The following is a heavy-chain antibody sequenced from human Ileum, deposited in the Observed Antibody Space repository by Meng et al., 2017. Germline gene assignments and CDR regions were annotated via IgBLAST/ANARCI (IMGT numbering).Heavy chain of an antibody. J-gene: IGHJ4*02. CDR1: GFTFSNYW. CDR2: INRDGTST. Sequence: EVQLVESGGGLVQPGGSLVPSCAASGFTFSNYWMHWVRQVPGKGLVWVSRINRDGTSTSYADSLEGRFSISRDNAKNTLYLQMNNLRPEDTAVYYCSRDLSSEWELVGWGQGTLVTVSS. V-gene: IGHV3-74*01. CDR3: SRDLSSEWELVG. D-gene: IGHD1-26*01.